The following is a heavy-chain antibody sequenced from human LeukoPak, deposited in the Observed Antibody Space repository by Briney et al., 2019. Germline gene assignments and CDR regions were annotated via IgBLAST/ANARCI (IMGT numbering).Heavy chain of an antibody. CDR3: ARVPLDY. J-gene: IGHJ4*02. CDR2: IYYSGSP. CDR1: GGSISSNSYF. D-gene: IGHD2-2*01. V-gene: IGHV4-39*07. Sequence: PSETLSLTCTVSGGSISSNSYFWGWIRQPPGKGLEWIGSIYYSGSPYYNPSLKSRVTISIDTSKNQFSLKLSSVTAADTAVYYCARVPLDYWGQGTLVTVSS.